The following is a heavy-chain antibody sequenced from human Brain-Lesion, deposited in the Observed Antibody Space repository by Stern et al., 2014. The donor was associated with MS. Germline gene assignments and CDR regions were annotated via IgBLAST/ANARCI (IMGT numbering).Heavy chain of an antibody. CDR2: INGDGSRT. Sequence: EVTLVESGGALVQPGGSLRLSCTASGFSFSTYWMHWVRQAPGKGMVLVSRINGDGSRTSYADSVKGRFTISRDNAKNTLYVQMNSLRVEDTAVYYCARAHVDTWDWFDPWGQGTLVTVSS. J-gene: IGHJ5*02. CDR1: GFSFSTYW. V-gene: IGHV3-74*01. D-gene: IGHD5-18*01. CDR3: ARAHVDTWDWFDP.